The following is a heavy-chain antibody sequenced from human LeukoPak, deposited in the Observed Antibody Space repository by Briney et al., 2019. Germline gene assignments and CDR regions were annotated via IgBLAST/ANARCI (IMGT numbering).Heavy chain of an antibody. V-gene: IGHV3-30*18. CDR2: VSYDGSNK. CDR3: AKVGPHYDHVWGSYRVDY. CDR1: GFTFNIYG. D-gene: IGHD3-16*02. J-gene: IGHJ4*02. Sequence: PGRSLRLSCAASGFTFNIYGMHWVRQAPGKGLEWVAVVSYDGSNKFYSDSVKGRFTISRDNSNNTLYLQMNSLTAEDTAVCYCAKVGPHYDHVWGSYRVDYWGQGTLVTVSS.